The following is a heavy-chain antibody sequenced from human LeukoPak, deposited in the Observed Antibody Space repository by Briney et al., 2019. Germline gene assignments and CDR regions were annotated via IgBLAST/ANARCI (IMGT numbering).Heavy chain of an antibody. CDR1: GFTVSSNY. CDR2: IYSGGST. V-gene: IGHV3-66*01. J-gene: IGHJ3*01. Sequence: GGSLSLSCAASGFTVSSNYMSWVRQAPGKGLEWVSVIYSGGSTYYADSVKGRFTISRDNSKNTLYLQMNSLRAEDTAVYYCARAHGDSHDAFDVWGQGTMVTVSS. D-gene: IGHD4-17*01. CDR3: ARAHGDSHDAFDV.